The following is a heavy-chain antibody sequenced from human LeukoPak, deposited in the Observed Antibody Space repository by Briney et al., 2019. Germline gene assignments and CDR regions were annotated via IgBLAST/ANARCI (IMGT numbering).Heavy chain of an antibody. J-gene: IGHJ4*02. CDR2: INKSGGEK. Sequence: GRSLKLSYLASSFTFSNGWTSWVRQTPGRGLEWVANINKSGGEKNYADSVKGRFTITRDNAKNSLYLQSNSLRAEDTAVYYCAAERRGSSYYDGSEAFDHWGRGTLDPVSS. D-gene: IGHD4-11*01. CDR3: AAERRGSSYYDGSEAFDH. V-gene: IGHV3-7*01. CDR1: SFTFSNGW.